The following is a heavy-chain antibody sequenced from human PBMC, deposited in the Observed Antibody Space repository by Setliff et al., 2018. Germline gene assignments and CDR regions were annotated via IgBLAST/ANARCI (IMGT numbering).Heavy chain of an antibody. V-gene: IGHV1-69*06. D-gene: IGHD3-9*01. CDR3: ATSPKKVTGSDYYNYYMDV. CDR2: IITAFGSA. Sequence: GASVKVSCKTSGTTFNSHAINWLRQAPGQGLEWMGRIITAFGSAISAQKFQDRVSITADRTTYTAYLELTSLTLEDTAVYYCATSPKKVTGSDYYNYYMDVWGKGTTVTVSS. CDR1: GTTFNSHA. J-gene: IGHJ6*03.